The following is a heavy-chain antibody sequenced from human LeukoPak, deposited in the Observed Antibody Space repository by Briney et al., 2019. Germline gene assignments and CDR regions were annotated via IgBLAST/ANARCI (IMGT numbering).Heavy chain of an antibody. J-gene: IGHJ4*02. CDR1: GFTFSSYA. CDR3: ARDRTEITIFGVVIYFDY. Sequence: GGSLRLSCAASGFTFSSYAMHWVRQAPGKGLEWVAVISYDGSNKYYADSVKGRFTISRDNSKNTLYLQMNSLRAEDTAVYYCARDRTEITIFGVVIYFDYWGQGTLVTVSS. D-gene: IGHD3-3*01. V-gene: IGHV3-30*04. CDR2: ISYDGSNK.